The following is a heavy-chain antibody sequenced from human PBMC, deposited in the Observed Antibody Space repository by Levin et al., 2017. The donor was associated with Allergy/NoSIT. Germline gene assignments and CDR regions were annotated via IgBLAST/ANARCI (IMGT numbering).Heavy chain of an antibody. CDR3: ARQRGFRYQPFDM. CDR2: IYPGDSDT. D-gene: IGHD3-9*01. V-gene: IGHV5-51*01. Sequence: GGSLRLSCEGSGYYFPSYWIAWVRQTPGKGLEWMGIIYPGDSDTTYSPSFQGQVTMSVDKSISTAYLQWSSLKASDTAIYYCARQRGFRYQPFDMWGQGTMVTVSS. J-gene: IGHJ3*02. CDR1: GYYFPSYW.